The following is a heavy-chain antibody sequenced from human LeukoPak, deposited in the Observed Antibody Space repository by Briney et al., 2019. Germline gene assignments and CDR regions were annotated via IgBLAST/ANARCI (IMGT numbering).Heavy chain of an antibody. CDR3: ARGLPSMVRGVITTSRAWYMDV. CDR2: INHSGST. V-gene: IGHV4-34*01. CDR1: GGSFSGYY. J-gene: IGHJ6*03. Sequence: SETLSLTCAVYGGSFSGYYWSWIRQPPGKGLEWIGEINHSGSTNYNPSLKSRVTISVDTSKNQFSLKLSSVTAADTAVYYCARGLPSMVRGVITTSRAWYMDVWGKGTTVTVSS. D-gene: IGHD3-10*01.